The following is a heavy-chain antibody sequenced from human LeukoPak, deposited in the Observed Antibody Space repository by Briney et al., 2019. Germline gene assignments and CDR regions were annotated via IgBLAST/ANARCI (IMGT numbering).Heavy chain of an antibody. CDR1: GGSFSTYY. CDR3: ARREVRGIIIKSWFDP. CDR2: IYYSGST. J-gene: IGHJ5*02. D-gene: IGHD3-10*01. Sequence: PSETLSLTCTVSGGSFSTYYWGWIRQPPGKGLEWIGSIYYSGSTYYNPSLKSRVTISVDTSKNQFSLKLSSVTAADTAVYYCARREVRGIIIKSWFDPWGQGTLVTVSS. V-gene: IGHV4-39*01.